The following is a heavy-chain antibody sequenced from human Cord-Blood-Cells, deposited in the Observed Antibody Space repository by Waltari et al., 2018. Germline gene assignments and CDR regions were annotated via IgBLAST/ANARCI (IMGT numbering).Heavy chain of an antibody. CDR3: ARGQGDYYDFWSGYYNWFDP. J-gene: IGHJ5*02. D-gene: IGHD3-3*01. Sequence: QVQLQQWGAGLLKPSETLSLTCAVYGGSFSGYYWSWIRQPPGKGLEWIGEINHSGSTNYTPSLKSRVTISVDTSKNQFSLKLSSVTAADTAVYYCARGQGDYYDFWSGYYNWFDPWGQGTLVTVSS. CDR1: GGSFSGYY. V-gene: IGHV4-34*01. CDR2: INHSGST.